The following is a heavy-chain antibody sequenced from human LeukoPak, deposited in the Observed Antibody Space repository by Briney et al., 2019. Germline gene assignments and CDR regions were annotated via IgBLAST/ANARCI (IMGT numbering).Heavy chain of an antibody. J-gene: IGHJ4*02. Sequence: PSETLSLACTVSGGSISSYYLSWIRQPAGKGLEWIGRIYTSGSTNYNPSLKSRVTMSVDTSKNQFSLKLSSVTAADTAVYYCARDAFSGSYYADYWGQGTLVTVSS. D-gene: IGHD1-26*01. CDR1: GGSISSYY. CDR3: ARDAFSGSYYADY. V-gene: IGHV4-4*07. CDR2: IYTSGST.